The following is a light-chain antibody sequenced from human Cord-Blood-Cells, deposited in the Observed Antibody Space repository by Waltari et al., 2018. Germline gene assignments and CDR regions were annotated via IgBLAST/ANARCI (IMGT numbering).Light chain of an antibody. J-gene: IGLJ2*01. Sequence: SALTQPASVSGSPGQSTTISCPGTSRDVGSYNLVSWYQQHPGKAPKLMIYEGSKRPSGVSNRFSGSKSGNTASLTISGLQAEDEADYYCCSYAGSSTLVFGGGTKLTVL. CDR2: EGS. CDR1: SRDVGSYNL. V-gene: IGLV2-23*01. CDR3: CSYAGSSTLV.